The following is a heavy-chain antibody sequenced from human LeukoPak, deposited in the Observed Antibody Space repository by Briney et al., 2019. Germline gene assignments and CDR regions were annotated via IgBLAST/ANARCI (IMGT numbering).Heavy chain of an antibody. Sequence: SETLPLTCTVSGGSIISYYWSWIRQPPGKGLEWIGYIYYSGSTNYNPSLKSRGTISVDTSNNQISLKLSSVTAADTAVYCCARRVLVILTGYYLFDYWGQGTLVTVSS. CDR2: IYYSGST. V-gene: IGHV4-59*01. J-gene: IGHJ4*02. CDR3: ARRVLVILTGYYLFDY. D-gene: IGHD3-9*01. CDR1: GGSIISYY.